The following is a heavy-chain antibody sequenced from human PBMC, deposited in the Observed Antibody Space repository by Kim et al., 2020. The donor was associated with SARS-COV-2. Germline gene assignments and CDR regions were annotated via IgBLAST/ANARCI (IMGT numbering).Heavy chain of an antibody. Sequence: GGSLRLSCAASGFTLSSYAMSWVRQAPGKGLEWLSAISGSGGRTYYADSLKGRFTNSRDNSKNTLYLQMNSLRAEDTAVYYCAKGRGTYYDSSGYLNWGQGTLVSVSS. CDR3: AKGRGTYYDSSGYLN. V-gene: IGHV3-23*01. D-gene: IGHD3-22*01. CDR1: GFTLSSYA. CDR2: ISGSGGRT. J-gene: IGHJ4*02.